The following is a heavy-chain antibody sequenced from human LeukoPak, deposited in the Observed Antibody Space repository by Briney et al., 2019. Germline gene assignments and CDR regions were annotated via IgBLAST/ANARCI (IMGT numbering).Heavy chain of an antibody. D-gene: IGHD5-12*01. CDR2: ISSSSSYI. J-gene: IGHJ4*02. CDR3: ARESSGYD. CDR1: GFTFSSYW. V-gene: IGHV3-21*01. Sequence: GGPLRLSCAASGFTFSSYWMYWVRQAPGKGLEWVSSISSSSSYIYYADSVKGRFTISRDNAKNSLYLQMNSLRAEDTAVYYCARESSGYDWGQGTLVTVSS.